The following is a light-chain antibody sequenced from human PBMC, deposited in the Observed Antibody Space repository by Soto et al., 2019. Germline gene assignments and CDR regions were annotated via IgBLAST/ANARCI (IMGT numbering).Light chain of an antibody. Sequence: EIVMTQSPATLSVSPWERATLSCRASQSVSSNLAWYQQKPGQAPRLLIYGASTTATAIPARFIGSGSGTEFTLTISSLQSEDFAVYYCQQYNNCPPWTFGQGTKVDIK. CDR1: QSVSSN. V-gene: IGKV3-15*01. CDR3: QQYNNCPPWT. J-gene: IGKJ1*01. CDR2: GAS.